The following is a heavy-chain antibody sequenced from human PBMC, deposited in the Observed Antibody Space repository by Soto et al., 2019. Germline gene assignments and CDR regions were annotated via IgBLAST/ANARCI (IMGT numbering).Heavy chain of an antibody. J-gene: IGHJ3*02. CDR2: ISAYNGNT. CDR3: ARAPPLLDAFDI. CDR1: GYTFTSNG. Sequence: GASVKVTCKASGYTFTSNGISWVRQAPGQGLEWMGWISAYNGNTNYAQKLQGRVTMTTDTSTSTAYMELRSLRSDDTAVYYCARAPPLLDAFDIWGQGTMVTVSS. D-gene: IGHD2-15*01. V-gene: IGHV1-18*01.